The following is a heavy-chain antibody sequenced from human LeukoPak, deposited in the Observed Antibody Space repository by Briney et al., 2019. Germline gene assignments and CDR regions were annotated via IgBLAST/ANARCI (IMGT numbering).Heavy chain of an antibody. CDR2: ISSSSSYI. J-gene: IGHJ4*02. Sequence: PRGSLRLSCAASGFTFSSYSMNWVRQAPGKGLEWVSSISSSSSYIYYADSVKGRFTISRDNAKNSLYLQMNSLRAEDTAVYYCARVRTGTTRGAFDYWGQGTLVTVSS. V-gene: IGHV3-21*01. CDR3: ARVRTGTTRGAFDY. CDR1: GFTFSSYS. D-gene: IGHD1-7*01.